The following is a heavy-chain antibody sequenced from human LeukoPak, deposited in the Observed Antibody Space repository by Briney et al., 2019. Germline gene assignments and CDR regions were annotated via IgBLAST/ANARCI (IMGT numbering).Heavy chain of an antibody. V-gene: IGHV3-7*03. D-gene: IGHD6-19*01. CDR2: IKQDESER. CDR1: GFTFSNHW. CDR3: AKYGTVVAGKGLPDW. Sequence: GGSLRLPCAASGFTFSNHWMNWVRQAPGKGLEWVAHIKQDESERNYVDSVKGRFTISRDNAKNTLYLQMNSLRAEDTAVYYCAKYGTVVAGKGLPDWWGQGTLVTVSS. J-gene: IGHJ4*02.